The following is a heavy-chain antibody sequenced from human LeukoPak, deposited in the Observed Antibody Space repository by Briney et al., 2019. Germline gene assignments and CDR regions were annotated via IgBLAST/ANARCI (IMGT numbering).Heavy chain of an antibody. CDR1: GGSISSYY. J-gene: IGHJ4*02. D-gene: IGHD5-24*01. Sequence: SETLSPTCTVSGGSISSYYWSWIRQPPGKGLEWIGYIYYSGSTNYNPSLKSRVTISVDTSKNQFSLKLSSVTAADTAVYYCAREKMATFDYWGQGTLVTVSS. CDR3: AREKMATFDY. CDR2: IYYSGST. V-gene: IGHV4-59*01.